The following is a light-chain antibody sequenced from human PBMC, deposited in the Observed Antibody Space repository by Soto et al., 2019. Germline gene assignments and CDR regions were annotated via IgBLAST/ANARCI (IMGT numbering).Light chain of an antibody. CDR2: SNY. J-gene: IGLJ1*01. CDR3: AAWDGSLNGLYV. CDR1: SSNVGSLS. V-gene: IGLV1-44*01. Sequence: QSVLTQAPSASGTPGQRVTISCSGSSSNVGSLSVGWYQHLPGTAPKLLIHSNYQRPSGVPDRFSGSKSGTSASLAINGLQSEDEADYYCAAWDGSLNGLYVFGTGTKVTVL.